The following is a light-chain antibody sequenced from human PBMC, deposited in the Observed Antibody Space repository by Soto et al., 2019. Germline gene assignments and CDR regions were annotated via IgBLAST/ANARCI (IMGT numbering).Light chain of an antibody. V-gene: IGLV2-8*01. CDR3: SSYGGSNNLV. CDR2: EVS. J-gene: IGLJ2*01. CDR1: SSDVGGYDY. Sequence: QSALTQPPSASGSPGQSVTISCTGISSDVGGYDYVSWYQQHPGKAPKLMIYEVSKRPSGVADRFSGSKSGNTASLTVSGLQAEDEADYYCSSYGGSNNLVFGGGTKLTVL.